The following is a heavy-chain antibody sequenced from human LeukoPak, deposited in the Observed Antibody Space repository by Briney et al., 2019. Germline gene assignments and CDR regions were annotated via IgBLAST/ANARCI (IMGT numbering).Heavy chain of an antibody. D-gene: IGHD3-22*01. Sequence: SETLSLTCTVSGGSISSGSYYWSWIRQPAGKGLEWLGRIYTSGSTNYNPSLKSRVTISVDTSKNQFSLKLSSVTAADTAVYYCARGADYYDSSGYYRNWFDPWGQGTLVTVSS. CDR3: ARGADYYDSSGYYRNWFDP. CDR1: GGSISSGSYY. J-gene: IGHJ5*02. CDR2: IYTSGST. V-gene: IGHV4-61*02.